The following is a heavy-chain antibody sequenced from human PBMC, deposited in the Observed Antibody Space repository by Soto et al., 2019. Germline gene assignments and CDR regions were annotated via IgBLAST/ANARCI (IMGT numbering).Heavy chain of an antibody. CDR1: GDSISSGSYC. CDR3: ATWGATPRFYFYGMDV. CDR2: IFSTEST. Sequence: SETLSLTCTVSGDSISSGSYCWSWIRQHPGKGLEWIGYIFSTESTYYNPSLKSRVLISEDTSKNQFSLTVNSVTAADTAVYYCATWGATPRFYFYGMDVWGQGTTVTVSS. J-gene: IGHJ6*02. V-gene: IGHV4-31*03. D-gene: IGHD7-27*01.